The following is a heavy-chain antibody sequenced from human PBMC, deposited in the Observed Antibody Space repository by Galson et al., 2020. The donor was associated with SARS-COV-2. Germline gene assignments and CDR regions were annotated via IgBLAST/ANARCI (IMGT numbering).Heavy chain of an antibody. J-gene: IGHJ6*02. CDR2: ISAYNGNT. V-gene: IGHV1-18*01. Sequence: ASVKVSCKASGYTFTSYGISWVRQAPGQGLEWMGWISAYNGNTNYAQKLQGRVTMTTDTSTSTAYMELRSLRSDDTAVYYCARVFDTLPIRDTMVRGVGGDYYYYNGMDVGGHGTTVSVSS. CDR3: ARVFDTLPIRDTMVRGVGGDYYYYNGMDV. CDR1: GYTFTSYG. D-gene: IGHD3-10*01.